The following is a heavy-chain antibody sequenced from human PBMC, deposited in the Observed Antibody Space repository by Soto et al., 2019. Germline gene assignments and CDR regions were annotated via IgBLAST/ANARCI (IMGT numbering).Heavy chain of an antibody. D-gene: IGHD3-9*01. J-gene: IGHJ4*02. CDR2: INPADSDT. CDR3: VRPDSTGYYSH. Sequence: PGESLRNWCKGSVYSCTNYWIGWVRQMPGKGLEWMGIINPADSDTRYSPSFQGQVTVSVDRSISTAYLQRGSLKASDTAMYYCVRPDSTGYYSHWGQGTLVTVSS. V-gene: IGHV5-51*01. CDR1: VYSCTNYW.